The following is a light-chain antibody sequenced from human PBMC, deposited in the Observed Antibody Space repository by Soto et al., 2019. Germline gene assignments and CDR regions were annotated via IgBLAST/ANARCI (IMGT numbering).Light chain of an antibody. Sequence: ETVLTQSPGTLSLSPGERATLSCSASQTIRSNYLAWYRQTPGQAPRLLIYGASNRATGIADSFSGSGSGTDFTLIISRLEPEDFALYYCQQYGSSPWTFGQGTKVEIK. V-gene: IGKV3-20*01. CDR1: QTIRSNY. J-gene: IGKJ1*01. CDR2: GAS. CDR3: QQYGSSPWT.